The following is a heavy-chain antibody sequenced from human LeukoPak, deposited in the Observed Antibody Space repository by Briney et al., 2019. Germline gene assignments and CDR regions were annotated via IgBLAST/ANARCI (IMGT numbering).Heavy chain of an antibody. V-gene: IGHV4-59*01. D-gene: IGHD6-19*01. CDR2: IYYSGST. J-gene: IGHJ5*02. Sequence: SETLSLTCTVSGGSISGYYWSWIRQPPGKGLEWIGYIYYSGSTNYNPSLKSRVTISVDTSKNQFSLKLSSVTAADTAVYYCARAIAVAGLAWFGPWGPGTLVTVSS. CDR3: ARAIAVAGLAWFGP. CDR1: GGSISGYY.